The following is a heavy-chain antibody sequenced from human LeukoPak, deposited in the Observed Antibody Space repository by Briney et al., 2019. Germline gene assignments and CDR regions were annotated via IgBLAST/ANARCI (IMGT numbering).Heavy chain of an antibody. Sequence: GGSLRLSCAASGFTFSSYGMRRVRQAPGKGLEWVAVIWYDGSNKYYADSVKGRFPISRDNSKNTLYLQMNSLRAEDTAVYYCAREHLGYCSSTSCSPHDAFDIWGQGTMVTVSS. D-gene: IGHD2-2*01. CDR2: IWYDGSNK. J-gene: IGHJ3*02. V-gene: IGHV3-33*01. CDR3: AREHLGYCSSTSCSPHDAFDI. CDR1: GFTFSSYG.